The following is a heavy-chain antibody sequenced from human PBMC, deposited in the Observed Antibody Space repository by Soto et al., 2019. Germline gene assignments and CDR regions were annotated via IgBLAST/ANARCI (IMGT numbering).Heavy chain of an antibody. CDR2: ISSIYSTI. J-gene: IGHJ4*02. V-gene: IGHV3-48*01. CDR1: GFTFSSYS. CDR3: ARDLYGDYIFDY. Sequence: EVQLVESGGGLVQPGGSLRLSCAASGFTFSSYSMNWVRQAPGKGLEWVSYISSIYSTIYYADSVKGRFTISRDNAKNSLYLQMNSLRAEDTAVYHCARDLYGDYIFDYWGQGTLVTVSS. D-gene: IGHD4-17*01.